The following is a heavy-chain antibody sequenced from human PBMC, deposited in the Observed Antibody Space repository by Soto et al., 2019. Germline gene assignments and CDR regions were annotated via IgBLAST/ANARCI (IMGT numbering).Heavy chain of an antibody. CDR2: IYYSGST. D-gene: IGHD6-13*01. CDR3: ARRKGWGSSWYPNPFDY. CDR1: GGSISSSSYY. J-gene: IGHJ4*02. Sequence: SETLSLTCTVSGGSISSSSYYWGWIRQPPGKGLEWIGSIYYSGSTYYNPSLKSRVTISVDTSKNQFSLKLSSVTAADTAVYYCARRKGWGSSWYPNPFDYWGQGTLVTVSS. V-gene: IGHV4-39*01.